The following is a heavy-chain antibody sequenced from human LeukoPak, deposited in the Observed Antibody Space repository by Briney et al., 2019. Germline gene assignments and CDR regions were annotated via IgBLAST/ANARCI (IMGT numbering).Heavy chain of an antibody. V-gene: IGHV3-23*01. J-gene: IGHJ4*02. CDR1: GFTFSNYA. Sequence: GGSLRLSCAASGFTFSNYAMNWVGQPPGKGLEWVSDLSGTGSATYYADSVKGRFTISRDNSKNTLYLQMNSLRAEDTAVYYCANDGRSVGATGGFLDYWGQGTLVTVSS. D-gene: IGHD1-26*01. CDR2: LSGTGSAT. CDR3: ANDGRSVGATGGFLDY.